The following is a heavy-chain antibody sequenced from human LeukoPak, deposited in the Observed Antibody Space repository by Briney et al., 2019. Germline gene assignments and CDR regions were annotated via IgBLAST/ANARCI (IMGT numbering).Heavy chain of an antibody. CDR3: AREIGWGTVTTAGY. D-gene: IGHD4-11*01. CDR2: IWYDGSNK. Sequence: RSLRLSCAASGFTFSSYGMHWVRQAPGKGLEWVAVIWYDGSNKYYADSVKGRFTISRDNSKNTLYLQMNSLRAEDTAVYYCAREIGWGTVTTAGYWGQGTLVTVSS. J-gene: IGHJ4*02. CDR1: GFTFSSYG. V-gene: IGHV3-33*01.